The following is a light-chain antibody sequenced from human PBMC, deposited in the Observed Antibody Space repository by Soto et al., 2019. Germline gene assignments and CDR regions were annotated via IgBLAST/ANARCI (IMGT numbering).Light chain of an antibody. J-gene: IGKJ1*01. CDR1: QSVGRN. V-gene: IGKV3-15*01. CDR2: GAS. Sequence: EIMMTQSPATLSMSPGERATLSCRASQSVGRNLAWYQQKPGQAPRLLIYGASTRATGIPARFSGSGSGTEFTLTISSLQSEDFAVYYCQQYNNWPPFGQGTKVDIK. CDR3: QQYNNWPP.